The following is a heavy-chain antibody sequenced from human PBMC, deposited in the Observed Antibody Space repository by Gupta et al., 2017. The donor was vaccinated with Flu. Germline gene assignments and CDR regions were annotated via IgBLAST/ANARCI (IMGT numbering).Heavy chain of an antibody. D-gene: IGHD3-16*01. CDR1: GGSISSYY. V-gene: IGHV4-59*08. J-gene: IGHJ5*02. Sequence: QVQLQESVPGLVKPSETLSLTCTVSGGSISSYYWSWIRQPPGKGLEWIGYIYYSGSTNYNPSLKSRVTISVDTSKNQFSRKLSSVTAADTAVYYCARHVGLGGGTRGNWFDPWGQGNLVTVSS. CDR3: ARHVGLGGGTRGNWFDP. CDR2: IYYSGST.